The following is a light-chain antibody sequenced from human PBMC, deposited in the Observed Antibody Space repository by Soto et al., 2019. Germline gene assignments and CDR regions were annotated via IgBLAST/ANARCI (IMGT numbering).Light chain of an antibody. CDR3: SSPTTSGTLAV. CDR2: EVS. CDR1: NSDVGVYKY. J-gene: IGLJ1*01. V-gene: IGLV2-14*01. Sequence: QSALTQPASVSGSPGQSITISCTGTNSDVGVYKYVSWYQQHPGKAPKLIIYEVSNRPSGVSDRFSGSKSDNTASLTISGLQTEDEADYYCSSPTTSGTLAVFGTGTKVTVL.